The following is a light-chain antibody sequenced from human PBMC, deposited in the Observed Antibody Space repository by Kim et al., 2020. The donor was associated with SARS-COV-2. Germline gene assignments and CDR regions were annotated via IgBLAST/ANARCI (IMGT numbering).Light chain of an antibody. CDR2: QDS. Sequence: VSPGQTASITCSGEKLGNKYACWYQQKPGQSPVLVIYQDSKRPSGIPERFSGSNSGNTATLTISGTQAMDEADYYCQAWDSSTAVFGGGTKLTVL. J-gene: IGLJ2*01. V-gene: IGLV3-1*01. CDR1: KLGNKY. CDR3: QAWDSSTAV.